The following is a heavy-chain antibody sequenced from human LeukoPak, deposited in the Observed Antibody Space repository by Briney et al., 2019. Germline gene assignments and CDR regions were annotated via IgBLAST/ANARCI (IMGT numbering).Heavy chain of an antibody. CDR3: ATEGKMIRGVYTDY. V-gene: IGHV1-69*06. J-gene: IGHJ4*02. CDR2: IIPIFGTA. D-gene: IGHD3-10*01. Sequence: SVKVSCKASGGTFSSYAISWVRQAPGQGLEWMGGIIPIFGTANYAQKFQGRVTMTADTSTDTAYMELSSLRSEDTAVYFCATEGKMIRGVYTDYWGQGTLVTVSS. CDR1: GGTFSSYA.